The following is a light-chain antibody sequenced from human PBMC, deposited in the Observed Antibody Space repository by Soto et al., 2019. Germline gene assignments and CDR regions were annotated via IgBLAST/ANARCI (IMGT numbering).Light chain of an antibody. CDR2: TND. CDR1: SSNIGSDY. V-gene: IGLV1-47*02. J-gene: IGLJ3*02. Sequence: QSVLTQPPSASGTPGQRVTISCSGSSSNIGSDYVYWYQQLPGTAPKLLIYTNDQRPSGVPDRFSGSKSGTSASLAISGVRSEDEADYWCAAWDARLSAWVFGGWTKLPVL. CDR3: AAWDARLSAWV.